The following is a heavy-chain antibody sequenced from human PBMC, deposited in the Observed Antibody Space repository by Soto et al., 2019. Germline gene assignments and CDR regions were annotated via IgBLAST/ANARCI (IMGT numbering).Heavy chain of an antibody. V-gene: IGHV3-13*05. CDR2: IGTAGDP. D-gene: IGHD6-25*01. J-gene: IGHJ6*02. CDR3: ARGDSSARGVSYYYGMDV. Sequence: PGGSLSLSCAASGFTFSSYDMHWVRQATGKGLEWVSAIGTAGDPYYPGSVKGRFTISRENAKNSLYLQMNSLRAGDTAVYYCARGDSSARGVSYYYGMDVWGQGTTVTVSS. CDR1: GFTFSSYD.